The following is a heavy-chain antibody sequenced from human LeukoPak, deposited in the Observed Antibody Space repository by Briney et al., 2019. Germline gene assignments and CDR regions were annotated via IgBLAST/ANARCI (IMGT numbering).Heavy chain of an antibody. Sequence: SSETLSLTCTVSGGSISSYYWSWIRQPPGKGLEWIGYTYYSGSTNYNPSLKSRVTISVDTSKNQFSLKLSSVTAADTAVYYCARDPYGMDVWGQGTTVTVSS. CDR2: TYYSGST. J-gene: IGHJ6*02. CDR3: ARDPYGMDV. V-gene: IGHV4-59*01. CDR1: GGSISSYY.